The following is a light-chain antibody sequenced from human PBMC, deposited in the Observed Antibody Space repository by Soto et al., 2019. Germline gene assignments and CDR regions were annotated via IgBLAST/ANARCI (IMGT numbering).Light chain of an antibody. J-gene: IGKJ4*01. CDR1: QSVSSSY. Sequence: EIVLTQSPGTLSLSPGERATLSCRASQSVSSSYLAWYQQKPGQAPRLLIYGASGRATGIPDRFSGSGSGTAVTLTISRREPEDFAVYYCQQYGSSLGLTFGGGTKVEIK. CDR2: GAS. CDR3: QQYGSSLGLT. V-gene: IGKV3-20*01.